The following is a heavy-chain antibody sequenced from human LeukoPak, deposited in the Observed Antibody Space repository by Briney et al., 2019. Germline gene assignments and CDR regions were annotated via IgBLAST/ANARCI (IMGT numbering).Heavy chain of an antibody. D-gene: IGHD3-9*01. CDR2: IYWDDDK. V-gene: IGHV2-5*02. CDR3: AHRRTLVEFDCLLQPSDWFDP. J-gene: IGHJ5*02. Sequence: ESGPTLVKPTQTLTLTCTFSGFSLTTRGVGVGWIRQPPGKALEWLALIYWDDDKLYSPSLRGRLTITKDTSKNQVVLTMTNMAPVDTPTYYCAHRRTLVEFDCLLQPSDWFDPWGQGTLVTVSS. CDR1: GFSLTTRGVG.